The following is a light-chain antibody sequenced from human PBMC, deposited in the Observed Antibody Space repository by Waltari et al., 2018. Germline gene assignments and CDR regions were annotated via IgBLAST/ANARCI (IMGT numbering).Light chain of an antibody. J-gene: IGKJ2*01. CDR1: QSVLYSSNNYNY. CDR2: GAS. V-gene: IGKV4-1*01. CDR3: QQYYESPYT. Sequence: DILLTKPPAPLPLSLGEGAPTNANSSQSVLYSSNNYNYLAWYQQKPGQPPQLLIYGASTRESGVPDRFGGSGSGTHFTLTISSLQAEDVAVYYCQQYYESPYTFGQGTKLEIK.